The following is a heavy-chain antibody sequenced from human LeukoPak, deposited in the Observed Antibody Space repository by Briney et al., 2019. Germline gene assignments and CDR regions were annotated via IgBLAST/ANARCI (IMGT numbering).Heavy chain of an antibody. D-gene: IGHD3-9*01. CDR1: GYTFTGYH. Sequence: ASVKVSCKASGYTFTGYHMHWVRQAPGQGLEWMGWINPNSGGTNYAQKFQGRVTMTRDTSISTAYMELSRLRSDDTAVYYCASSRYFDWLTFDYWGQGTLVTVSS. J-gene: IGHJ4*02. CDR3: ASSRYFDWLTFDY. V-gene: IGHV1-2*02. CDR2: INPNSGGT.